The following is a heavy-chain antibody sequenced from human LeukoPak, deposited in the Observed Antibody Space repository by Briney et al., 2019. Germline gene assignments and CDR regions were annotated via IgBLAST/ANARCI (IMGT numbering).Heavy chain of an antibody. CDR3: ARGIIGYYFDY. J-gene: IGHJ4*02. V-gene: IGHV1-46*01. CDR2: INPSDGST. CDR1: GYTFTSYY. Sequence: GASVKVSCKASGYTFTSYYMHWVRQAPGQGLEWMGIINPSDGSTSYAQNLQGRVTMTTDTSTSTAYMELRSLRSDDTAVYYCARGIIGYYFDYWGRGTLVTVSS. D-gene: IGHD2-15*01.